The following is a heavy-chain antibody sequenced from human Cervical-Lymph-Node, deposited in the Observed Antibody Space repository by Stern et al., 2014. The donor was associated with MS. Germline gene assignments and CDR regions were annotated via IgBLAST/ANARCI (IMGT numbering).Heavy chain of an antibody. CDR3: ASERYTYYDDQRPPGGFGP. CDR2: GAGLNGDT. CDR1: GITFSHSA. D-gene: IGHD5-18*01. J-gene: IGHJ5*02. V-gene: IGHV1-58*01. Sequence: QMQLVQSGPEVKKPGTSVKVSCKASGITFSHSAVQWLRQARGQTLEWVGWGAGLNGDTNYAQSFQERVTITRDMSTSTVYMELRSLRSEDTAVYYCASERYTYYDDQRPPGGFGPWGQGTLVTVSS.